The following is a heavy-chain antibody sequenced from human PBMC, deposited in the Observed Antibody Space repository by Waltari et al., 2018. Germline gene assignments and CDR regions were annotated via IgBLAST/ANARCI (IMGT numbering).Heavy chain of an antibody. CDR1: GFTFDDYA. Sequence: EVQLVESGGGLVQPGRSLRLSCAASGFTFDDYAMHWVRQAPGKGLEWVSGISWNSGSIGYADSGKGRFTISRDNAKNSLYLQMNSLRAEDMALYYCAKGMYSGSYFFDYWGQGTLVTVSS. CDR3: AKGMYSGSYFFDY. D-gene: IGHD1-26*01. V-gene: IGHV3-9*03. CDR2: ISWNSGSI. J-gene: IGHJ4*02.